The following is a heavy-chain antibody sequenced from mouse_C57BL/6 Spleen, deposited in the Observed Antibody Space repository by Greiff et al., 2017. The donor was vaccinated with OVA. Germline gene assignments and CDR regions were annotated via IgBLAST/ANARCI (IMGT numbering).Heavy chain of an antibody. J-gene: IGHJ3*01. Sequence: QVQLQQSGAELVGPGSSVKLSCKASGYTFTSYWMHWVKQRPIQGLEWIGNIDPSDSETHYNQKFKDKATLTVDKSSSTAYMQLSSLTSEDSAVYYCARGSLGEGFAYWGQGTLVTVSA. CDR3: ARGSLGEGFAY. CDR2: IDPSDSET. CDR1: GYTFTSYW. V-gene: IGHV1-52*01.